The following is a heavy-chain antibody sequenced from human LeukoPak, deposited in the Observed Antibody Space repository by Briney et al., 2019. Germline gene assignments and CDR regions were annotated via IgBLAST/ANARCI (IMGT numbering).Heavy chain of an antibody. CDR2: MNPSNGNT. CDR3: TRDLGGALPWFDP. D-gene: IGHD2-21*01. Sequence: ASVKVSCKASGYFFTGFYIHWVRQAPGQGLEWMGRMNPSNGNTDFAQNFQGRVTMTRDTSITTAYMELSSLTSDDTAVYYCTRDLGGALPWFDPWGQGTLVTVSS. V-gene: IGHV1-2*06. CDR1: GYFFTGFY. J-gene: IGHJ5*02.